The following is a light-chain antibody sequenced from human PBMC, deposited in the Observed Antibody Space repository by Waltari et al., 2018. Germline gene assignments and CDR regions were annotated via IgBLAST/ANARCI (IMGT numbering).Light chain of an antibody. Sequence: DIQMTQSSSSLFASVGDRVTITCRASQSINTYLNWYHQKPGKVPNLLIYAASSLQTGGPSRFSGSGSGTDFTLTISSLQPEDFVTYYCQQSYSAPYTFGQGTKLEIK. CDR3: QQSYSAPYT. CDR2: AAS. J-gene: IGKJ2*01. V-gene: IGKV1-39*01. CDR1: QSINTY.